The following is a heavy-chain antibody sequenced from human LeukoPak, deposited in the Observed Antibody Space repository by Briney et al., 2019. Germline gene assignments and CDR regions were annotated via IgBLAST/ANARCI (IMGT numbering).Heavy chain of an antibody. CDR1: GYTFTGYY. V-gene: IGHV1-2*02. CDR2: INPNSGGT. Sequence: ASVKVSCKASGYTFTGYYMHWVRQAPGQGLEWMGWINPNSGGTNYAQNFQGRVTMTRDTSISTAYMELSRLRSDDTAVYYCARDARKLGGYHSFDYWGQGTLVTVSS. CDR3: ARDARKLGGYHSFDY. J-gene: IGHJ4*02. D-gene: IGHD3-22*01.